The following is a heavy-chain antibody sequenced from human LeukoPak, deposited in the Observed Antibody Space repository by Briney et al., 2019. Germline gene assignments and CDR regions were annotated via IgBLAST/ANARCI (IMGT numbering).Heavy chain of an antibody. CDR1: GYTFTSYG. Sequence: ASVKVSCKASGYTFTSYGISWVRQAPGQGLEWMGWISAYNGNTNYAQKLQGRVTMTRDTSTNTAYMELRGLRSEDTAVYFCARGMFDNSGHYYYFYYALDVWGQGTTVTVFS. D-gene: IGHD3-22*01. V-gene: IGHV1-18*01. CDR3: ARGMFDNSGHYYYFYYALDV. CDR2: ISAYNGNT. J-gene: IGHJ6*02.